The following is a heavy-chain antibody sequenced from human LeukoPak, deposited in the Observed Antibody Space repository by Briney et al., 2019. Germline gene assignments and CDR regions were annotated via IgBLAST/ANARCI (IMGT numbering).Heavy chain of an antibody. D-gene: IGHD4/OR15-4a*01. CDR2: IVSSSTYI. Sequence: PGESLRLSCAASGFTFSSYSMNWVRQAPGKGLEWVSSIVSSSTYIYYADSVKGRFTISRDNAKNSLYLQMNSLRAEDTAVYYCARDTLGEGEDANYAVYYFDYWGQGTPVTVSS. J-gene: IGHJ4*02. V-gene: IGHV3-21*01. CDR1: GFTFSSYS. CDR3: ARDTLGEGEDANYAVYYFDY.